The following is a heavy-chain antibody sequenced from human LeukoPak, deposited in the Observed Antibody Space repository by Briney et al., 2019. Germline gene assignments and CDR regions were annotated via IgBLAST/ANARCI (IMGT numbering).Heavy chain of an antibody. V-gene: IGHV4-59*12. CDR1: GASISNDF. J-gene: IGHJ6*03. Sequence: PSETLSLTCTVSGASISNDFWSWIRQPPGKGLEWIGYIYHSGSTYYNPSLRSRVTTSVHRSKNQFSLKLSSVTAADTAVYYCARDRRGNPYYDFWSGSYYYYYMGVWGKGTTVTVSS. CDR2: IYHSGST. D-gene: IGHD3-3*01. CDR3: ARDRRGNPYYDFWSGSYYYYYMGV.